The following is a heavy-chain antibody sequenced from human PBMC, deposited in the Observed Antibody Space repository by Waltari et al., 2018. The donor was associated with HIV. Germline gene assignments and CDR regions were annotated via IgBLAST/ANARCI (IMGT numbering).Heavy chain of an antibody. CDR1: GYTFTQFD. Sequence: QVHLVQSGPEVKRPGASVTLPCKAYGYTFTQFDTNWVRTAAGQGPDGLGWRNPDSGNTASQYIFEDRVTMTRDVSTDTAYMEMTGLTPEDTAIYYCARNSSAKGNRYFYYGLDVWGQGTPVTV. CDR2: RNPDSGNT. J-gene: IGHJ6*02. D-gene: IGHD3-22*01. CDR3: ARNSSAKGNRYFYYGLDV. V-gene: IGHV1-8*01.